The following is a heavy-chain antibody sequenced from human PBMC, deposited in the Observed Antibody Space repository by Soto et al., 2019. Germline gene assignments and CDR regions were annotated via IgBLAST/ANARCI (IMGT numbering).Heavy chain of an antibody. V-gene: IGHV3-73*01. CDR2: IRGKTDTYAT. CDR1: GFTFSGSS. D-gene: IGHD6-13*01. Sequence: GGSLRLSCAASGFTFSGSSMRWVRQASGKGLEWVGRIRGKTDTYATAYAAPVRGRFTISRDDSKNTAYLQMNSLKTEDTAVYFCTKRIGAYAMDVWGQGTTVTVS. CDR3: TKRIGAYAMDV. J-gene: IGHJ6*02.